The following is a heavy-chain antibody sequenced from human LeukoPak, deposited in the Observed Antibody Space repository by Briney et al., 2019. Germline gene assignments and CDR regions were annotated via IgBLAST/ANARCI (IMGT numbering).Heavy chain of an antibody. D-gene: IGHD1-26*01. V-gene: IGHV4-59*01. CDR2: VYYSGST. Sequence: TTSETLSLTCTVSGDSISTYYWSWIRQPPGKGLEWIGYVYYSGSTNYNPSLKSRVTISVDTSKNQFSLKLRSVTAADTAVYYCARDPPRYFNWGQGTLVTVSS. J-gene: IGHJ4*02. CDR3: ARDPPRYFN. CDR1: GDSISTYY.